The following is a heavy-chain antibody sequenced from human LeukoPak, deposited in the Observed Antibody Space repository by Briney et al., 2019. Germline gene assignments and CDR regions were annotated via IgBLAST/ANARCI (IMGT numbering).Heavy chain of an antibody. CDR3: ARADILTGYFDY. CDR2: IYTSGST. CDR1: GASISSYY. V-gene: IGHV4-4*07. J-gene: IGHJ4*02. D-gene: IGHD3-9*01. Sequence: SETLSLTCTVSGASISSYYWSWIRQPAGKGLEWIGRIYTSGSTNYSPSLNSRVTMSLDTSKNQFSLKLSSVTAADTAVYYCARADILTGYFDYWGQGTLVTVSS.